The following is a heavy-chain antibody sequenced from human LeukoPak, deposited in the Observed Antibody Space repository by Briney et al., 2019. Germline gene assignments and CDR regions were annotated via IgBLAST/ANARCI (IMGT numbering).Heavy chain of an antibody. D-gene: IGHD6-19*01. J-gene: IGHJ4*02. CDR3: ARRPRGSGWYYFDY. CDR1: GGSIRSYY. CDR2: SYYSGDT. V-gene: IGHV4-59*08. Sequence: SETLSLTCTVSGGSIRSYYWSWIRQPPGKGLEWIGYSYYSGDTSYNPSLESRVTISVDTSKNQFSLKLRSVTAADTAVYYCARRPRGSGWYYFDYWGLGTLVIVSS.